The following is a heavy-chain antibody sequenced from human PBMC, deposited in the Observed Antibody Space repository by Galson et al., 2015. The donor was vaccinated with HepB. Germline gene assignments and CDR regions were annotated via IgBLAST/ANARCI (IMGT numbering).Heavy chain of an antibody. CDR2: ITPSGDNT. CDR3: AKVFPEKTDGWYRQALYYFDS. D-gene: IGHD6-19*01. V-gene: IGHV3-23*01. CDR1: GFTFSYYA. Sequence: SLRLSCAASGFTFSYYAMAWVRQAPGKGLEWISAITPSGDNTYSADSMKGRFFISRDNSQNPLFLQMNSLRADDTAIYFCAKVFPEKTDGWYRQALYYFDSWGQGTRVTVSS. J-gene: IGHJ4*02.